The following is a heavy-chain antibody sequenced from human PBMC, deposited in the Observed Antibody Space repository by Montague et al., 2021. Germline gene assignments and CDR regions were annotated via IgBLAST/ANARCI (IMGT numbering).Heavy chain of an antibody. CDR2: ITYTGNT. D-gene: IGHD2-8*01. V-gene: IGHV4-39*01. CDR3: ARLDIVLIYWGLDY. J-gene: IGHJ4*02. CDR1: GGSISSSNYH. Sequence: SETLSLTCIVSGGSISSSNYHWGWIRQPPGKGLEWIGSITYTGNTYYNPSLKSRVTMSVDTSRNQFSLKLTSVTAADTAVYYCARLDIVLIYWGLDYWGQGTLVTVPS.